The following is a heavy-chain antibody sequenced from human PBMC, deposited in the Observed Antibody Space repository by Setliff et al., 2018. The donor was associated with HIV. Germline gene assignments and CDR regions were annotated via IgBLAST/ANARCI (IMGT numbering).Heavy chain of an antibody. V-gene: IGHV4-38-2*02. Sequence: SETLSLTCTVSGSFINSDYWGWIRQPPGKGLEWIGSIYHSATTYYNPSLWGRVTISIDTSKNQFSLKLSSVTAADTAVYYCASTRIRLIRGAVISNLRTPYFDYWGPGSLVTVSS. D-gene: IGHD3-10*01. J-gene: IGHJ4*02. CDR1: GSFINSDY. CDR2: IYHSATT. CDR3: ASTRIRLIRGAVISNLRTPYFDY.